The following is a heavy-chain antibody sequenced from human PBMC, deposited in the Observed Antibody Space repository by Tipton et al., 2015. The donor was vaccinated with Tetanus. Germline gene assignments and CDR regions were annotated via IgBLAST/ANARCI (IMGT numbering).Heavy chain of an antibody. CDR2: ISGSGGST. D-gene: IGHD3-10*01. J-gene: IGHJ4*02. Sequence: SLRLSCAASGFTFSSYAMCWVRQAPGKGLEWVSAISGSGGSTYYADSVKGRFTISRDNSKNTLYLQMNSLRAEDTAVYYCAKTYYYGSGSWPTTFPDYWGQGTLVTVSS. CDR3: AKTYYYGSGSWPTTFPDY. V-gene: IGHV3-23*01. CDR1: GFTFSSYA.